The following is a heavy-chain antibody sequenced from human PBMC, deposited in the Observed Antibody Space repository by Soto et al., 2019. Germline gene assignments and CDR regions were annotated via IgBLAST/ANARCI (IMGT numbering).Heavy chain of an antibody. CDR3: VRQGIGNLHGLVDV. J-gene: IGHJ6*02. Sequence: QVQLQQSGPGLVKPSETLSLTCSVSSGPSSSHNWGWIRQPPGRGLEWIGYVYSTGGTSYNPSLKSRVTISADPATNHISLTLTSVTAADTAVYYCVRQGIGNLHGLVDVWGRGTTVRVSS. CDR2: VYSTGGT. V-gene: IGHV4-59*08. CDR1: SGPSSSHN. D-gene: IGHD1-1*01.